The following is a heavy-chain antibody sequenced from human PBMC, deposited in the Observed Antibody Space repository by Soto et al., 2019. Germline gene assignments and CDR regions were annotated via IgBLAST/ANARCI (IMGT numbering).Heavy chain of an antibody. CDR1: GGSMSSGGYY. J-gene: IGHJ3*02. CDR2: IYYSGST. CDR3: ARDNCSSTSCYTVAFDI. Sequence: QVQLQESGPGLVKPSQTLSLTCTVSGGSMSSGGYYWSWIRQHPGKGLEWIGYIYYSGSTYYNPSLKSRVTISVDTSKNQFSLKLSSVTAADTAVYYCARDNCSSTSCYTVAFDIWGQGTMVTVSS. D-gene: IGHD2-2*02. V-gene: IGHV4-31*03.